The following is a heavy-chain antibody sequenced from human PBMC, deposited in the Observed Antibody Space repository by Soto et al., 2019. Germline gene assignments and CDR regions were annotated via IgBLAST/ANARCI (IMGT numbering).Heavy chain of an antibody. J-gene: IGHJ6*02. CDR3: AKDVARFLEWLYFYGMDV. V-gene: IGHV3-30*18. D-gene: IGHD3-3*01. Sequence: GGSLRLSCAASGFTFSSYGMHWVRQAPGKGLEWVAVISYDGSNKYYADSVKGRFTISRDNSKNTLYLQMNSLRAEDTAVYYCAKDVARFLEWLYFYGMDVWGQGTTVTVSS. CDR2: ISYDGSNK. CDR1: GFTFSSYG.